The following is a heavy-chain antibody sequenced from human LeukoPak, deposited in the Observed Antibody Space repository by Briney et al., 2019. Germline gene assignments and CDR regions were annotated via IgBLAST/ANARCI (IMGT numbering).Heavy chain of an antibody. V-gene: IGHV4-34*01. CDR3: ARDGPTSVL. Sequence: SETLSLTCAVYGGSFSGYYWSWIRQPPGKGLEWIGEINHSGSTNYNPSLKSRVTISVDTSKNQFSLKLSSVTAADTAVYYCARDGPTSVLWGQGTLVTVSS. CDR1: GGSFSGYY. J-gene: IGHJ4*02. D-gene: IGHD1-1*01. CDR2: INHSGST.